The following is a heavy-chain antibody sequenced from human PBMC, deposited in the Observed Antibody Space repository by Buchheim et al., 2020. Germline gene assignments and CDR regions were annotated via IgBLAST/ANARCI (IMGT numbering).Heavy chain of an antibody. CDR1: GGSINNGDYY. CDR3: ARKYCSGGSCYGIGDD. V-gene: IGHV4-30-4*01. D-gene: IGHD2-15*01. Sequence: QVQLQESGPGLVTPSQTLSLTCTVSGGSINNGDYYWSWIRQSPVKGLEWLGYIYYSCTTYYNPSLKSRVTLSVAASQNQFSLMVNSVTAADTAIYYCARKYCSGGSCYGIGDDWGQGTL. CDR2: IYYSCTT. J-gene: IGHJ4*02.